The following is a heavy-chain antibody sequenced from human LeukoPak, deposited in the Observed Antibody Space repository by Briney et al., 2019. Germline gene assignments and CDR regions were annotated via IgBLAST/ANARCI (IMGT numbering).Heavy chain of an antibody. V-gene: IGHV3-48*01. J-gene: IGHJ3*02. CDR3: ARLSLTIFGVVIPDDAFDI. D-gene: IGHD3-3*01. CDR1: GFTFSSYS. CDR2: ISSSSSTI. Sequence: PGGSLRLSCAASGFTFSSYSMNWVRQAPGKGLEWVSYISSSSSTIYYADSVEGRFTISRDNAKNSLYLQMNSLRAEDTAVYYCARLSLTIFGVVIPDDAFDIWGQGTMVTVSS.